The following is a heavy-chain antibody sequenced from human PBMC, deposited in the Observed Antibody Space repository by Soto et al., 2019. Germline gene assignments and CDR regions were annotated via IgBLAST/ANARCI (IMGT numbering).Heavy chain of an antibody. Sequence: HPGGPLRLSCAASGFTFSSYAMSWVRQAPGKGLEWVSAISGSGGSTYYADSVKGRFTISRDNSKNTLYLQMNSLRAEDTAVYYCAKDRRIAAAGTPWFDPWGQGTLVTVSS. CDR1: GFTFSSYA. D-gene: IGHD6-13*01. V-gene: IGHV3-23*01. CDR2: ISGSGGST. CDR3: AKDRRIAAAGTPWFDP. J-gene: IGHJ5*02.